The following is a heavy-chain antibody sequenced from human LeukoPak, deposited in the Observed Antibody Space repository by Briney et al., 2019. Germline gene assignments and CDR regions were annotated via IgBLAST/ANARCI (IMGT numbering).Heavy chain of an antibody. CDR1: GGSFSSTTYY. D-gene: IGHD3-22*01. J-gene: IGHJ4*02. Sequence: SETLSLTCTVSGGSFSSTTYYWGWIRQPPGKGLEWIGSVYYSGSTYYNQSLKSRVTISVDTSKNQFSLKLTSVTAADTAVYYCARQYYDSSGYYPWYFDYWGRGTLVTVSS. V-gene: IGHV4-39*01. CDR3: ARQYYDSSGYYPWYFDY. CDR2: VYYSGST.